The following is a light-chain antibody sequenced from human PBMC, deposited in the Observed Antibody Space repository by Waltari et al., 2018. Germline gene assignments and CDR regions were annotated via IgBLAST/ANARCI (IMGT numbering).Light chain of an antibody. CDR3: QQNYYTPWT. Sequence: DIQMTQSPSSLSASVGDRVTITCRASQSISTYLNWYQQKPGKAPKLLIYAASNLQSGVPSRFSGSRSGTDFTLSISSLQPEDFATYYCQQNYYTPWTFGLGTKVEI. CDR1: QSISTY. J-gene: IGKJ1*01. CDR2: AAS. V-gene: IGKV1-39*01.